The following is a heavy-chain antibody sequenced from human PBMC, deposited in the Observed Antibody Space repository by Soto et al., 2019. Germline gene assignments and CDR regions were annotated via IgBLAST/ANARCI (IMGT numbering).Heavy chain of an antibody. CDR2: ISSSSSYT. J-gene: IGHJ4*02. D-gene: IGHD3-22*01. CDR1: GFTFSDYD. V-gene: IGHV3-11*05. CDR3: ARRDSSGYADY. Sequence: QVQLVESGGGLVKPGGSLRLSCAASGFTFSDYDMSWIRQAPGKGLEWVSYISSSSSYTNYADSVKGRFTISRDNAKNSLYLQMNSLRAEDTAVYYCARRDSSGYADYWGQGTLVTVSS.